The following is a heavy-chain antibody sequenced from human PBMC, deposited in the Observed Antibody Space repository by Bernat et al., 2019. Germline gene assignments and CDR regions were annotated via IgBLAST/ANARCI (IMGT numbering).Heavy chain of an antibody. CDR1: GFTFSSYA. D-gene: IGHD6-19*01. CDR3: ARPRDSNGWYRAFDI. V-gene: IGHV3-30-3*01. CDR2: ISYDGNIK. Sequence: QVQLVESGGGVVQPGKSLKLSCTASGFTFSSYAMNWVRQAPGKGLAWVAVISYDGNIKYYADSVKGRFTVSRDNSKTTLYLQMTSLTTEDTAVYYCARPRDSNGWYRAFDIWGQGTMVTVSS. J-gene: IGHJ3*02.